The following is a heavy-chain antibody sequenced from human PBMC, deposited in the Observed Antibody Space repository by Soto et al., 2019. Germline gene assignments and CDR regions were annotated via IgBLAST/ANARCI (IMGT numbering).Heavy chain of an antibody. D-gene: IGHD2-2*02. CDR3: ARVTRTCLSTSCYRYYYGMDV. CDR2: IYYSGST. V-gene: IGHV4-61*03. Sequence: QVQLQESGPGLVKPSETLSLTCTVSGGSVSSGSYYWSWIRQPPGKGLEWIGYIYYSGSTNYNPSLKSRVTISVDTSKDHFSLKLSSVTAADTAVYYCARVTRTCLSTSCYRYYYGMDVWGQGTTVTVYS. CDR1: GGSVSSGSYY. J-gene: IGHJ6*02.